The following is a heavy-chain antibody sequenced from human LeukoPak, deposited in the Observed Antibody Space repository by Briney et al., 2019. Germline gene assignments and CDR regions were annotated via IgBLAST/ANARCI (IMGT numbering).Heavy chain of an antibody. D-gene: IGHD2-2*01. CDR3: ARKSSTWPYYYFDY. V-gene: IGHV4-59*08. CDR2: IYYSGST. CDR1: GGSISSYY. J-gene: IGHJ4*02. Sequence: PSDTLSLTCAVSGGSISSYYWSWIRQPPGKGLEWIGYIYYSGSTNYNPSLKSRVTISVDRSKNHFTLNLASVTAADTAVYYCARKSSTWPYYYFDYWGQGTLVTVSS.